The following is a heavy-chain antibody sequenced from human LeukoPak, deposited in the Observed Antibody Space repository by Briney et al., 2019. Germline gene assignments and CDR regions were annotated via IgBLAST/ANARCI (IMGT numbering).Heavy chain of an antibody. CDR1: GGSFSGYY. J-gene: IGHJ5*02. D-gene: IGHD3-9*01. CDR3: AREVRYFDWSHRFDP. V-gene: IGHV4-34*01. Sequence: SETLSLTCAVYGGSFSGYYWSWIRQPPGKGLEWIGEINHSGSTNYNPSLKSRVTISVDTSKNQFSLKLSSVTAADTAVYHCAREVRYFDWSHRFDPWGQGTLVTVSS. CDR2: INHSGST.